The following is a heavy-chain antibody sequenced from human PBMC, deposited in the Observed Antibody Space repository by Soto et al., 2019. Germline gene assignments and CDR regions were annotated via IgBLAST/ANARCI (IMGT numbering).Heavy chain of an antibody. CDR1: GFSFSIYA. CDR3: AREMVAPSDNYYGLDV. J-gene: IGHJ6*02. CDR2: TSYDGSNK. D-gene: IGHD2-15*01. Sequence: QVQLVESGGGVVQPGRSLRLSCAASGFSFSIYAIHWVRQAPGKGLEWVVVTSYDGSNKYYADSVEGRFTISRDNSKNQLNLQMNSLRPEDTAVYFCAREMVAPSDNYYGLDVWGQGTTVTVSS. V-gene: IGHV3-30-3*01.